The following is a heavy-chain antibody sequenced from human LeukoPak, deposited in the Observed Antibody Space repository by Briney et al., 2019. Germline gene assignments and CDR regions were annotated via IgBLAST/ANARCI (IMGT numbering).Heavy chain of an antibody. D-gene: IGHD4-11*01. CDR2: FDPEDGET. V-gene: IGHV1-24*01. CDR1: GYTFTSYG. J-gene: IGHJ6*02. Sequence: ASVKVSCKASGYTFTSYGISWVRQAPGQGLEWMGGFDPEDGETIYAQKFQGRVTMTEDTSTDTAYMELSSLRSEDTAVYYCATESNYSNYDYYYYGMDVWGQGTTVTVSS. CDR3: ATESNYSNYDYYYYGMDV.